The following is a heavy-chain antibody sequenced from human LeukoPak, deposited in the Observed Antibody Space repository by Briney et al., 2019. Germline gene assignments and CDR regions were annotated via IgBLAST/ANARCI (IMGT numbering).Heavy chain of an antibody. CDR2: ISSSGSTI. V-gene: IGHV3-48*03. CDR1: GFTFSSYE. CDR3: AELGITMIGGV. Sequence: LPGGSLRLSCAASGFTFSSYEVNWVRQAPGKGLEWVSYISSSGSTIYYADSVKGRFTISRDNAKHLLYLQMNSLRAEDTAGYYCAELGITMIGGVWGKGTTVTISS. D-gene: IGHD3-10*02. J-gene: IGHJ6*04.